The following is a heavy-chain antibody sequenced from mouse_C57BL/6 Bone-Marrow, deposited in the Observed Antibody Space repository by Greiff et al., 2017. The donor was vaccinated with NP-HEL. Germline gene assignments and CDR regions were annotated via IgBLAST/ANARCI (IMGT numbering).Heavy chain of an antibody. CDR2: ILPGSGST. CDR1: GYTFPGYW. D-gene: IGHD3-2*02. Sequence: VQLQQSGAELMKPGASVKLSCKAPGYTFPGYWTEWVKQRPGHGLEWIGEILPGSGSTNYNEKFKGKAPFTADTSSNTAYMQLSSLTTEDSAIYYCARELRLRGYYAMDYWGQGTSVTVSS. J-gene: IGHJ4*01. CDR3: ARELRLRGYYAMDY. V-gene: IGHV1-9*01.